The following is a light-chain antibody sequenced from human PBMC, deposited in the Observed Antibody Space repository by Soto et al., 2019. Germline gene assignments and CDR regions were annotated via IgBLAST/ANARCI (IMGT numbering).Light chain of an antibody. V-gene: IGKV3-11*01. J-gene: IGKJ1*01. Sequence: EIVWTQSPATLTLSPGERATLSCRASQSVSSYLAWYQQKPGQAPRLLSYDASNTATGLPARFSRSGSGTDFTLNIRRLEPEDFAVYYFQQRSNCPRTVVQGTKLE. CDR3: QQRSNCPRT. CDR2: DAS. CDR1: QSVSSY.